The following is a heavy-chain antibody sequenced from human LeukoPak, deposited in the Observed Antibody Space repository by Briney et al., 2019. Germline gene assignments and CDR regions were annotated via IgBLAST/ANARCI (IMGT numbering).Heavy chain of an antibody. J-gene: IGHJ4*02. CDR1: GFTFSSYA. CDR3: AKVRGSYSRLFDY. CDR2: ISYDGSNK. V-gene: IGHV3-30-3*01. Sequence: TGGSLRLSCAASGFTFSSYAMHWVRQAPGKGLEWVAVISYDGSNKYYADSVKGRFTISRDNSKNTLYLQMNSLRAEDTAVHYCAKVRGSYSRLFDYWGQGTLVTVSS. D-gene: IGHD1-26*01.